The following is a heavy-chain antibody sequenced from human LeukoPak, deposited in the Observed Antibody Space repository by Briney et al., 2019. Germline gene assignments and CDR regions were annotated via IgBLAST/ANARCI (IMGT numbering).Heavy chain of an antibody. CDR2: INHSEST. CDR1: GGSFSGYY. CDR3: ARRGPGEFSNFDY. D-gene: IGHD3-10*01. Sequence: PSETLSVTCAVYGGSFSGYYWSWIRQPPGKGLEWIGEINHSESTNNNPSLKSRVTISVDTSKNQFSLKLSSVTAADTAVYYCARRGPGEFSNFDYWGQGTLVTVSS. J-gene: IGHJ4*02. V-gene: IGHV4-34*01.